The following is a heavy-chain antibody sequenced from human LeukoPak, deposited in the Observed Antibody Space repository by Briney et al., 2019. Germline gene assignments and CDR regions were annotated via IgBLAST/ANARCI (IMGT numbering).Heavy chain of an antibody. Sequence: PGGSLRLSCAASGFTFSSYAMSWVRQAPGKGLEWVSTFSGSGGSTYYADSVKGRFTISRDNSKNTLYLQMNSLRAEDTAVYYCAKGGDYCGGDCYFGTFDIWGQGTMVTVSS. J-gene: IGHJ3*02. CDR1: GFTFSSYA. V-gene: IGHV3-23*01. CDR2: FSGSGGST. CDR3: AKGGDYCGGDCYFGTFDI. D-gene: IGHD2-21*02.